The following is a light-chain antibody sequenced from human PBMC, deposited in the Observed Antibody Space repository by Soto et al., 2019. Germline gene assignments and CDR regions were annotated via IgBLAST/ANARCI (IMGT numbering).Light chain of an antibody. J-gene: IGLJ1*01. CDR1: TLGDKY. Sequence: SYELTQPPSVSVSPGQTASITCSGDTLGDKYACWYQQKPGQSPVLVIYQDSKRPSGIPERFSGSNSGNTATLTISGTQAMDEADYYCQAWDSSTYVFGTGTKV. CDR3: QAWDSSTYV. CDR2: QDS. V-gene: IGLV3-1*01.